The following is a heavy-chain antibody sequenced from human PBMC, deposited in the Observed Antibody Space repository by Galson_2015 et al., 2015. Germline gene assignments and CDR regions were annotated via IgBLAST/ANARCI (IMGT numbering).Heavy chain of an antibody. CDR3: AKSPYHSNTNGYSTAIDS. V-gene: IGHV3-23*01. D-gene: IGHD3-22*01. CDR2: VSASGGST. Sequence: SLRLSCAASGFTFSNYAMRWVRQCPGTGLEWVSAVSASGGSTFYADSVKDRFTISRENSRNTLFLQMNSLRAEETAVYYCAKSPYHSNTNGYSTAIDSWGQGTLVAVSS. CDR1: GFTFSNYA. J-gene: IGHJ4*02.